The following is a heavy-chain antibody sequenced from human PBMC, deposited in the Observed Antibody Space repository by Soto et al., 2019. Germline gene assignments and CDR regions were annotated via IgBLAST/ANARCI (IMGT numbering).Heavy chain of an antibody. Sequence: QVQLVESGGGVVQPGRSLRLSCAASGFTFSSYGMHWVRQAPGKGLEWVAVISYDGSNKYYADSVKGRFTISRDNSKNTLYLQMNRLRAEDTAVYYCAKDREDYSYAMDVWGQGTTVTVSS. V-gene: IGHV3-30*18. CDR2: ISYDGSNK. CDR3: AKDREDYSYAMDV. CDR1: GFTFSSYG. J-gene: IGHJ6*02.